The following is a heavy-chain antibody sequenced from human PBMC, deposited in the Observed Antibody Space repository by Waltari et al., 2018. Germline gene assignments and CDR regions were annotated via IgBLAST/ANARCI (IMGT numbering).Heavy chain of an antibody. Sequence: EVQLVESGGGLIQPGGSVRLSCAASGFTFSNSAMTWVRQAPGKGLEWVSAISGSGGDTYYAGSVRGRFTISRDNSKNKLYLQMDSLRVEDTAVYYCVKEGEYRDAYNPFDYWGQGTLVSVSS. V-gene: IGHV3-23*04. J-gene: IGHJ4*02. CDR2: ISGSGGDT. CDR3: VKEGEYRDAYNPFDY. D-gene: IGHD6-6*01. CDR1: GFTFSNSA.